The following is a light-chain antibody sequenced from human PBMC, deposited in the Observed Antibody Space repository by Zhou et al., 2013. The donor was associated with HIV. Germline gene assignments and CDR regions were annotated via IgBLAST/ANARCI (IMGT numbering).Light chain of an antibody. Sequence: AIQLTQSPSSLSASVGDRITITCRASQGINNALAWYQQKPGKPPKLLIYDASSLESGVPSRFSGSGSGTDFTLTISSLQPEDFATYYCQQLNSYPLTFGPGTKVDIK. CDR2: DAS. CDR1: QGINNA. V-gene: IGKV1-13*02. CDR3: QQLNSYPLT. J-gene: IGKJ3*01.